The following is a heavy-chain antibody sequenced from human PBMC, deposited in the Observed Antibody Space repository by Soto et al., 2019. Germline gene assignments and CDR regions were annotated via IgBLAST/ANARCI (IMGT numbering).Heavy chain of an antibody. CDR2: IYYSGST. CDR1: GGSISSSSYY. D-gene: IGHD2-2*01. V-gene: IGHV4-39*01. J-gene: IGHJ4*02. Sequence: SETLSLTCTVSGGSISSSSYYWGWIRQPPGKGLEWIGSIYYSGSTYYNPSLKSRVTISVDTSKNQFSLKLSSVTAADTAVYYCARIEARVPAAPFWGQGTLVTVSS. CDR3: ARIEARVPAAPF.